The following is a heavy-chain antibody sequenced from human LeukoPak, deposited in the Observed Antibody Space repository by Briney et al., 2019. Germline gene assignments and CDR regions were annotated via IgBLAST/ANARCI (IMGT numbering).Heavy chain of an antibody. D-gene: IGHD2/OR15-2a*01. CDR1: GGSISSYY. Sequence: SETLSLTCTVSGGSISSYYWSWTRQPPGKGLEWIGYIYYSGSTNYNPSLKSRVTISVDTSKNQFSLKLSSVTAADTAVYYCARLRTTPIYYYYGMDVWGQGTTVTVSS. V-gene: IGHV4-59*08. CDR2: IYYSGST. J-gene: IGHJ6*02. CDR3: ARLRTTPIYYYYGMDV.